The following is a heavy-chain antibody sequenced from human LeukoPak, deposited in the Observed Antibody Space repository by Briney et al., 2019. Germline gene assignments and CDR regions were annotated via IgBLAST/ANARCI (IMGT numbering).Heavy chain of an antibody. CDR3: ARPTRGYSYGMDS. V-gene: IGHV4-39*01. J-gene: IGHJ4*02. CDR1: GASISSSDYS. CDR2: MYSSGRT. Sequence: PSETLSLTCTVSGASISSSDYSWGWIRHPPGKALEWIGSMYSSGRTYFNPSLKSRVTISIDTSKNQFSLKLTSVTAADTAVYYCARPTRGYSYGMDSWGQGTLVTVSS. D-gene: IGHD5-18*01.